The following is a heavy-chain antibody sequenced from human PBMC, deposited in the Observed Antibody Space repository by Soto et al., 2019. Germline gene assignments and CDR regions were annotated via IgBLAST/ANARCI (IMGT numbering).Heavy chain of an antibody. CDR3: ARDLVGKGSSSWYCGMDV. D-gene: IGHD6-13*01. Sequence: QVQLVESGGGVVQPGRSLRLSCAASGFTFSSYAMHWVRQAPGKGLEWVAVISYDGSNKYYADSVKGRFTISRDNSKITLYLQMSSLRAEDTAVYYWARDLVGKGSSSWYCGMDVWGQGTTVTVSS. CDR1: GFTFSSYA. CDR2: ISYDGSNK. J-gene: IGHJ6*02. V-gene: IGHV3-30-3*01.